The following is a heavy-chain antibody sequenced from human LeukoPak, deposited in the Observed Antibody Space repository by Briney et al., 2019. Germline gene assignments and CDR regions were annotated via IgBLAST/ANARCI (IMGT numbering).Heavy chain of an antibody. D-gene: IGHD4-17*01. CDR3: AVTVTQGNGDY. J-gene: IGHJ4*02. CDR2: IYSGGST. V-gene: IGHV3-53*01. Sequence: PGGSLRLSCAASGFTLSRNYMSWVRQAPGKGLEWVSVIYSGGSTYCADSVKGRFTISRDNSKNTLYLQMNSLRAEDTAVYYCAVTVTQGNGDYWGQGTLVTVSS. CDR1: GFTLSRNY.